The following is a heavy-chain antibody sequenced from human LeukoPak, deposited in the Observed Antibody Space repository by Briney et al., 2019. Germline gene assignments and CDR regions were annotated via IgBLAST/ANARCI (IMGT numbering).Heavy chain of an antibody. V-gene: IGHV3-21*01. CDR2: ISSTSSYI. J-gene: IGHJ4*02. D-gene: IGHD3-9*01. CDR1: GFTFSSYT. Sequence: GGSMRLSCAASGFTFSSYTMNWVRRAPGKGLEWVSSISSTSSYIYYADSVRGRFTISRDNAKNSLYLQMNSLRAEDTAVYYCARDDYDILTGYSYYFDYWGQGTLVTVSS. CDR3: ARDDYDILTGYSYYFDY.